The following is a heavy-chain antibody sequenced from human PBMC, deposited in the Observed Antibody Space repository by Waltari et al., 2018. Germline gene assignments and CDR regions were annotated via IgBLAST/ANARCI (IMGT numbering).Heavy chain of an antibody. Sequence: EVQLLESGGGLVQPGGSLRLSCAASGFTFSSYAMSWFRQAPGKGLEWVSAISGSGGSTYYADSVKGRFTISRDNSKNTLYLQMNSLRAEDTAVYYCAKGPRYSSSLYYFDYWGQGTLVTVSS. V-gene: IGHV3-23*01. CDR1: GFTFSSYA. J-gene: IGHJ4*02. D-gene: IGHD6-13*01. CDR3: AKGPRYSSSLYYFDY. CDR2: ISGSGGST.